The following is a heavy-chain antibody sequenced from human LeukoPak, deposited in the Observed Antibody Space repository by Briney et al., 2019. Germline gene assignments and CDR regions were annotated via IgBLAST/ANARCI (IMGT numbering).Heavy chain of an antibody. D-gene: IGHD2-2*01. CDR1: GGSISSYY. V-gene: IGHV4-4*07. CDR3: ARGSYCSSTSCHEPDYFDY. CDR2: IYTSGST. J-gene: IGHJ4*02. Sequence: SETLSLTCTVSGGSISSYYWSWIRQPAGKGLEWIGRIYTSGSTNYNPSLKSRVTMSVDTSKNQFSLKPSSVTAADTAVYYCARGSYCSSTSCHEPDYFDYWGQGTLVTVSS.